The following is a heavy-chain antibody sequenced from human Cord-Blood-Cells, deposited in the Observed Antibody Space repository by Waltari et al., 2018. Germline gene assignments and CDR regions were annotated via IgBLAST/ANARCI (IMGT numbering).Heavy chain of an antibody. J-gene: IGHJ4*02. CDR1: GYTFTGYY. D-gene: IGHD1-26*01. V-gene: IGHV1-2*02. Sequence: QVQLVQSGAEVKKPGASVKVSCKASGYTFTGYYMHWLRQAPGQGLEWMGWINPNSGGTNYAQKFQGRVTMTRDTSISTAYMELSRVRSDDTAGDYCAREKSSGSYSVDCWGQGTLVTVSS. CDR3: AREKSSGSYSVDC. CDR2: INPNSGGT.